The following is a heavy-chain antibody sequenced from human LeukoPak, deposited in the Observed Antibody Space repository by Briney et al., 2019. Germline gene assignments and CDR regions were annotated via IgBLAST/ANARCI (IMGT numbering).Heavy chain of an antibody. CDR2: INHSGST. J-gene: IGHJ6*03. CDR1: GFTVSSNN. D-gene: IGHD1-14*01. CDR3: ARGLRWAGYYMDV. Sequence: GSLRLSSAPSGFTVSSNNTSWVRQPPGKGLEWIGEINHSGSTNYNPSLKSRVTISVDTSKNPFSLKLSTVTAPDTPVYYCARGLRWAGYYMDVWGKGTTVTVSS. V-gene: IGHV4-34*01.